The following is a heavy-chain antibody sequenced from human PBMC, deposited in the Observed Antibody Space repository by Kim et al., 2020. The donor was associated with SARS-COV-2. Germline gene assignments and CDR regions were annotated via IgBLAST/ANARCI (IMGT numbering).Heavy chain of an antibody. CDR1: GGSISSTGHY. CDR2: IYYSGST. V-gene: IGHV4-39*01. J-gene: IGHJ4*02. D-gene: IGHD3-9*01. CDR3: ARTNVLRYFEGGY. Sequence: SETLSLTCTVSGGSISSTGHYWGWIRQPPGKGLEWIGSIYYSGSTYYNPSLKSRVTISVDTSKNQFSLRLRSVTAADTAVYFCARTNVLRYFEGGYWGQGTLGTVSP.